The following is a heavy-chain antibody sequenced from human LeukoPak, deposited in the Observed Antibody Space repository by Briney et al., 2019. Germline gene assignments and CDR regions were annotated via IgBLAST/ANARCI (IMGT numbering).Heavy chain of an antibody. CDR3: AKEGVVGATDFDY. J-gene: IGHJ4*02. CDR2: VNPNSGGT. CDR1: GYTFTGYY. Sequence: GASVKVSCKASGYTFTGYYMHWVRQAPGQGLEWMGWVNPNSGGTNYAQKFQGRVTMTRDTSISTAYMELSRLRSDDTAVYYCAKEGVVGATDFDYWGQGTLVTVSS. D-gene: IGHD1-26*01. V-gene: IGHV1-2*02.